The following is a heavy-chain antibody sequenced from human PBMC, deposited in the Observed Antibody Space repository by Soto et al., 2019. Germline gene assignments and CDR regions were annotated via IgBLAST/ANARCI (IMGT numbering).Heavy chain of an antibody. CDR3: DRERWXTGYSGYELYSFSSGFDV. CDR1: GFTFSNYE. V-gene: IGHV3-48*03. Sequence: GGSLRLSCAPSGFTFSNYEMNWVRQAPGKGLEWVSYISSSGSSLYYADSVKGRFTISRDNAKNPLYLEMNSLRAEDTAVYYCDRERWXTGYSGYELYSFSSGFDVWGQGTTVTVS. D-gene: IGHD5-12*01. J-gene: IGHJ6*02. CDR2: ISSSGSSL.